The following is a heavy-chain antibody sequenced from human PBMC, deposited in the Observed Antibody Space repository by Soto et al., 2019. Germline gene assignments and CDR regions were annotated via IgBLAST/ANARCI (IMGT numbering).Heavy chain of an antibody. J-gene: IGHJ6*02. D-gene: IGHD3-3*01. V-gene: IGHV3-30*03. CDR2: ISYDGRHT. CDR1: GFRFGDYA. Sequence: QVQLVESGGGVVQSGRSLRLSCVTSGFRFGDYAMHWVRQAPGKGLEWVAVISYDGRHTYYADSVKGRFTISRDNSRNMLSLQMNRLRGDTAVYYCGRGRVWSRMRVYGMDVWGRGTTVTVS. CDR3: GRGRVWSRMRVYGMDV.